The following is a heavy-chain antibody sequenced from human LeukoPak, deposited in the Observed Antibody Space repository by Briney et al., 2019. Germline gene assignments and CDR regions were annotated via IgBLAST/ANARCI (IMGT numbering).Heavy chain of an antibody. J-gene: IGHJ6*03. D-gene: IGHD6-13*01. CDR1: GFTFSSYV. CDR2: ISVTST. CDR3: AGPPPSSPSHYYYMDV. Sequence: GGSLRLSCAASGFTFSSYVMSWVRQTPGKGLEWVSTISVTSTFYADSVKGRFTISRDNSKNTLFLQMNSLRAEDTAVYYCAGPPPSSPSHYYYMDVWGKGTTVTVSS. V-gene: IGHV3-23*01.